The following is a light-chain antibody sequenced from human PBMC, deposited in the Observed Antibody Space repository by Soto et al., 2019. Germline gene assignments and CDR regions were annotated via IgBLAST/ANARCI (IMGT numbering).Light chain of an antibody. CDR1: QDIRNY. CDR3: LQYHSYPLT. CDR2: AAS. V-gene: IGKV1-16*01. J-gene: IGKJ4*01. Sequence: DIQVTQSPSSLSASVGDRVTITCRASQDIRNYLAWFQQKPGKAHKSLIYAASSLQSGVPSTFSGSGSGTDFTLTISSLQPEDFATYYCLQYHSYPLTFGGGTKVEI.